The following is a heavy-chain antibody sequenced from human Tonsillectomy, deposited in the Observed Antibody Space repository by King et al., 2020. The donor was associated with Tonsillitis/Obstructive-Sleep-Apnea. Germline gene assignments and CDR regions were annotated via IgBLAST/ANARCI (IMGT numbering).Heavy chain of an antibody. J-gene: IGHJ6*03. Sequence: VQLVESGGGVVQPGGSLRLSCAASGFTFDDYAMHWVRQAPGKGLEWVSLINGDGGNTYYADSVKGRFTISRDNSKNSLYLEMNSLRTEDTALYYYAKDFRRRTWISGLWYYYMDVWGKGTTVTVSS. CDR3: AKDFRRRTWISGLWYYYMDV. D-gene: IGHD5-12*01. V-gene: IGHV3-43*02. CDR1: GFTFDDYA. CDR2: INGDGGNT.